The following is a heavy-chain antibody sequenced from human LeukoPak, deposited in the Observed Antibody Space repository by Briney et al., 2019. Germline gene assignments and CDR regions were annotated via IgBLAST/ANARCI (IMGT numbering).Heavy chain of an antibody. CDR1: GYIFTGHL. J-gene: IGHJ4*02. CDR3: ARGRGSEVVSYVDY. D-gene: IGHD3-22*01. Sequence: ASVKVSCKASGYIFTGHLMHWMRQAPGQGLEWMGRINPNSGGTNYAQKFQGVVTLTRDASISTAYMELSSLRSYDTAVYYCARGRGSEVVSYVDYWGQGTLVTVSS. V-gene: IGHV1-2*02. CDR2: INPNSGGT.